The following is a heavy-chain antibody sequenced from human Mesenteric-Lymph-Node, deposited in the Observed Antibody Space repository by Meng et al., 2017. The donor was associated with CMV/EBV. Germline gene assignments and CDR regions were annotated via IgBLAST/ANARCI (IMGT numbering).Heavy chain of an antibody. D-gene: IGHD2-2*01. Sequence: ITNGIYYWSCIRQHPGKGLEWIGYIYYSGSTYYNPSLKSRVTISVDTSKNQFSLRLNSVTAADTAIYYCARERGCSSTSCYQGNWFDPWGQGTLVTVSS. J-gene: IGHJ5*02. CDR2: IYYSGST. CDR1: ITNGIYY. V-gene: IGHV4-31*02. CDR3: ARERGCSSTSCYQGNWFDP.